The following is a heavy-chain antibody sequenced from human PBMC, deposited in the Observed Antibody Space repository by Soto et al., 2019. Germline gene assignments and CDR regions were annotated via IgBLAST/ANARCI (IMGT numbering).Heavy chain of an antibody. CDR1: GGSISSYY. Sequence: SETLSLTCTVSGGSISSYYWSWIRQPPGKGLEWIGYIYYSGSTNYNPSLKSRVTISVDTSKNQFSLKLSSVTAADTAVYYCARHEGYCSGGSCSFDYWGQGTLVTVSS. V-gene: IGHV4-59*08. J-gene: IGHJ4*02. CDR2: IYYSGST. CDR3: ARHEGYCSGGSCSFDY. D-gene: IGHD2-15*01.